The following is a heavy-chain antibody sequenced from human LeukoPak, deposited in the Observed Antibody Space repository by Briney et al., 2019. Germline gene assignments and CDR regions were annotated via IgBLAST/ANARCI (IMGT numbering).Heavy chain of an antibody. CDR3: ARDLGVQLERRDWFDP. J-gene: IGHJ5*02. V-gene: IGHV1-2*02. CDR2: INPNSGGT. CDR1: GYTLTGYY. D-gene: IGHD1-1*01. Sequence: GASVKVSCKASGYTLTGYYMHWVRQAPGQGREWMGWINPNSGGTNYAQKFQGRVTMTRDTSISTADMELSRLRSDDTAVYYCARDLGVQLERRDWFDPWGQGTLVTVSS.